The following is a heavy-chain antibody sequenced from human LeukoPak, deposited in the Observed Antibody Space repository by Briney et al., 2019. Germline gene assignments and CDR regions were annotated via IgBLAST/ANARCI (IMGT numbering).Heavy chain of an antibody. CDR1: GYSISSGYY. CDR2: IYHSGST. D-gene: IGHD6-6*01. J-gene: IGHJ4*02. CDR3: ARHGSSIAARGAFDY. Sequence: PSETLSLTCAVSGYSISSGYYWGWIQQPPGKGLEWIGSIYHSGSTYYNPSLKSRVTISVDTSKNQFSLKLSSVTAAATAVYYCARHGSSIAARGAFDYWGQGTLVTVSS. V-gene: IGHV4-38-2*01.